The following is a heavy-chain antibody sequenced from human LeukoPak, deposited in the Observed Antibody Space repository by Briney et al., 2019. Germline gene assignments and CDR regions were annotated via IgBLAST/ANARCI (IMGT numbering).Heavy chain of an antibody. V-gene: IGHV4-59*01. CDR2: IYYSGST. J-gene: IGHJ4*02. Sequence: SETLSLTCTVSGGSISSYYWSWIRQPPGKGLEWIGYIYYSGSTNYNPSLKSRVTISVDTSKNQFSLKLSSVTAADTAVYYCARGLRYFDWLPIDYWGQGTLVTVSS. D-gene: IGHD3-9*01. CDR3: ARGLRYFDWLPIDY. CDR1: GGSISSYY.